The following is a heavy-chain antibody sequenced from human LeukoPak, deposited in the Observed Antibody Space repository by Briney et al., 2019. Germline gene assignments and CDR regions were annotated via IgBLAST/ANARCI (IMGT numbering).Heavy chain of an antibody. CDR2: INHSGST. Sequence: SETLSLTCAVYGGSFSGYYWSWIRQPPGKGLEWIGEINHSGSTNYNPSLKSRVTISVDTSKNQFSLKLSSVTAADTAVYYCASFSGIAPAATKPLDYWGQGTLVTVSS. CDR1: GGSFSGYY. D-gene: IGHD6-13*01. J-gene: IGHJ4*02. CDR3: ASFSGIAPAATKPLDY. V-gene: IGHV4-34*01.